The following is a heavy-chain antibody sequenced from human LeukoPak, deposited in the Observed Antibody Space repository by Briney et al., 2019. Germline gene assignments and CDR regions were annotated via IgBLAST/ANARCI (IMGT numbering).Heavy chain of an antibody. CDR2: INPSGGST. V-gene: IGHV1-46*01. Sequence: ASVKVSCKASGYTFTSYYMHWVRQAPGQGLEWMGIINPSGGSTGYAQKFQGRVTMTRDMSTSTVYMELSSLRSEDTAVYYCAREGRPDSTFDYWGQGTLVTVSS. D-gene: IGHD2-21*01. CDR1: GYTFTSYY. CDR3: AREGRPDSTFDY. J-gene: IGHJ4*02.